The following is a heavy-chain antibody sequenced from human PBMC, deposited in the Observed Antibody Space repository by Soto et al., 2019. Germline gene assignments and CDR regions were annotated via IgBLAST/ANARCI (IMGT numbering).Heavy chain of an antibody. CDR1: GFTFSNAW. CDR3: TPSRIAARPLAQYPFDY. CDR2: IKSKTDGGTT. D-gene: IGHD6-6*01. Sequence: GGSLRLSCAASGFTFSNAWMNWVRQAPGKGLEWVGRIKSKTDGGTTDYAAPVKGRFTISRDDSKNTLYLQMNSLKTEDTAVYYSTPSRIAARPLAQYPFDYWGQATLVTVSS. J-gene: IGHJ4*02. V-gene: IGHV3-15*07.